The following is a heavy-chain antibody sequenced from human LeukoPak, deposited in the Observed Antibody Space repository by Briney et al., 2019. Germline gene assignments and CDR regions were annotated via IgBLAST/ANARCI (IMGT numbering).Heavy chain of an antibody. Sequence: ASVKVSCKVSGYTLTELSMHWVRQAPGKGLEWMGGFDPEDGETIYAQKFQGRVTMTEDTSTDTAYMELSSLRSEDTAVYYCATVGGTMVRGVIRVWGQGTTVTVSS. J-gene: IGHJ6*02. CDR3: ATVGGTMVRGVIRV. CDR2: FDPEDGET. D-gene: IGHD3-10*01. CDR1: GYTLTELS. V-gene: IGHV1-24*01.